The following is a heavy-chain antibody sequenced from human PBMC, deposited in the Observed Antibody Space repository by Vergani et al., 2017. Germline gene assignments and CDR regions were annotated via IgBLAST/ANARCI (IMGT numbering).Heavy chain of an antibody. CDR3: AREYSSTSGRAFDF. J-gene: IGHJ3*01. Sequence: QVQLVASGGGVVQPGTSLRLSCVVSGFALNRHAMYWVRQAPGKGLEWVVGISFDGTNEYYPDVVKGRFTISRDIAKNPLYLQMDSLRAEDTAVYYCAREYSSTSGRAFDFWGQGTKVTVSS. D-gene: IGHD2-2*01. CDR2: ISFDGTNE. CDR1: GFALNRHA. V-gene: IGHV3-30*03.